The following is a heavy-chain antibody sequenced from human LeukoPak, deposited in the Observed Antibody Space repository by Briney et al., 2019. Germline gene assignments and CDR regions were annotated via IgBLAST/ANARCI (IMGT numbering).Heavy chain of an antibody. CDR2: ISSSGRTI. J-gene: IGHJ3*02. CDR3: ARQPRLMTTVTTRNAFDI. CDR1: GFTFSSNE. Sequence: GRSLRLSCAASGFTFSSNEMNCARQEPGKWLEWVSFISSSGRTIYYADAVKGRFTISRDNAKNSLYLQMNSLRAEDTAVYYCARQPRLMTTVTTRNAFDIWGQGTMVTVSS. V-gene: IGHV3-48*03. D-gene: IGHD4-11*01.